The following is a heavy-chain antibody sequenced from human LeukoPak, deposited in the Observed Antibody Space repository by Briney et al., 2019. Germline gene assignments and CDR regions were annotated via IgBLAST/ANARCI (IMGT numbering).Heavy chain of an antibody. D-gene: IGHD4-23*01. V-gene: IGHV4-59*11. Sequence: SETLSLTCTVSGASISSHYWSWIRQPPGKGLEWIGYIYYSGGTKYNPSLKSRATISVDTSKNHFSVKLTSVTAADTAVYYCARLRGNTVVTDWGQGTLVTVSS. CDR2: IYYSGGT. J-gene: IGHJ4*02. CDR3: ARLRGNTVVTD. CDR1: GASISSHY.